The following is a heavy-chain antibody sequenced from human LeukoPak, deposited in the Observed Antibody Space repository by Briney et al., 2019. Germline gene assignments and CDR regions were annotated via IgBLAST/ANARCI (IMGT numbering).Heavy chain of an antibody. Sequence: ASVKVSCKASGYTFTGYYMHWVRQAPGQGPEWMGWINPNSGGTNYAQKFQGRVTMARDTSISTAYMELSRLRSDDTAVYYCARDPSYGDYVDWGQGTLVTVSS. D-gene: IGHD4-17*01. CDR2: INPNSGGT. J-gene: IGHJ4*02. CDR1: GYTFTGYY. V-gene: IGHV1-2*02. CDR3: ARDPSYGDYVD.